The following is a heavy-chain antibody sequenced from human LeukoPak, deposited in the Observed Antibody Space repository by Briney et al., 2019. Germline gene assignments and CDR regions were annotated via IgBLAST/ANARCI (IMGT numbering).Heavy chain of an antibody. J-gene: IGHJ3*01. Sequence: GGSLRLSCAASGFSFSTAWLNWVRQAPGKGPEWVAYIKEDGSEKRYVDSVKGRFTISRDNAKNSLYLQMDSPRVEDTAVYYCARGGVSRAAFDVWGQGTMVTVSS. CDR3: ARGGVSRAAFDV. CDR2: IKEDGSEK. V-gene: IGHV3-7*05. CDR1: GFSFSTAW.